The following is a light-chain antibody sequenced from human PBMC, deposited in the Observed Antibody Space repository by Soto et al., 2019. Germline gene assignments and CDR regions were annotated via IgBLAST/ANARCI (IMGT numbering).Light chain of an antibody. CDR1: SSDIGAYNY. Sequence: QSVLTQPASVSGSPGQSITISCTGTSSDIGAYNYVSWYQQHPGKAPKLMIHDVIKRPSGVSDRFSGSKSGNTASLTISGLRAEDEADYYCSSYSSSSTLVIFGGGTKLTVL. J-gene: IGLJ2*01. CDR2: DVI. V-gene: IGLV2-14*03. CDR3: SSYSSSSTLVI.